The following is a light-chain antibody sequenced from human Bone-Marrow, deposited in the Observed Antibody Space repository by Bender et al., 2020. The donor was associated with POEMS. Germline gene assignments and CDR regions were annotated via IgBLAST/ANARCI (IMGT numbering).Light chain of an antibody. CDR3: LSYDSSLSEAV. J-gene: IGLJ1*01. CDR1: SSNIGAGYD. Sequence: QSMLTQPPSVSGAPGQMVTISCTGRSSNIGAGYDVYWYQQLPGTAPKLLIYGNTNRPSGVPDRFSASKSGTSASLAITGLQAEDEADYYCLSYDSSLSEAVFGAGTKVTVL. V-gene: IGLV1-40*01. CDR2: GNT.